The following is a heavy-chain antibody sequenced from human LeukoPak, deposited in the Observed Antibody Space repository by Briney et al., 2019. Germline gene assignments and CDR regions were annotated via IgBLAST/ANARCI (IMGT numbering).Heavy chain of an antibody. J-gene: IGHJ6*02. CDR2: ISSNGGST. CDR3: AGVSGPTPYRYYGMDV. Sequence: PGGSLRLSCAASGFTFSSYAMHWVRQAPGKGLEYVSAISSNGGSTYYANSVKGRFTISRDNSKNTLYLQMGSLRAEDMAVYYCAGVSGPTPYRYYGMDVWGQGTTVTVSS. V-gene: IGHV3-64*01. CDR1: GFTFSSYA. D-gene: IGHD2-15*01.